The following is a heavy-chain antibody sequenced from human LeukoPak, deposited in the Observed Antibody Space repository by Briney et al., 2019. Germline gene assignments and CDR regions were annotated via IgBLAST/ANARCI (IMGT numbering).Heavy chain of an antibody. CDR1: GFTFSSYA. D-gene: IGHD6-13*01. CDR3: VKDKARGSPLGPRRAAAGTFDY. J-gene: IGHJ4*02. V-gene: IGHV3-23*01. CDR2: ISGRGGST. Sequence: SGGSLRLSCAASGFTFSSYAMMWVGPAPGKGREGFSGISGRGGSTYYADSVKGRFIISRDNSKHTLYLQMTSPRAEDAAVYYCVKDKARGSPLGPRRAAAGTFDYWGQGTLVTVSS.